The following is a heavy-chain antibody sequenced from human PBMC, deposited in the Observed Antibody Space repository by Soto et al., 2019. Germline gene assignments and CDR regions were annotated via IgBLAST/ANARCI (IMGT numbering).Heavy chain of an antibody. CDR2: IFYSGST. D-gene: IGHD1-20*01. CDR1: GGSISSGGYY. V-gene: IGHV4-31*03. CDR3: ARVGGINWFDP. Sequence: SETLSLTCTVSGGSISSGGYYWSWIRQHPGKGLEWIGYIFYSGSTYYNPSLKSRVSISVDTSKNQFSLKLSSVTAADTAVYYCARVGGINWFDPWGQGTLVTVSS. J-gene: IGHJ5*02.